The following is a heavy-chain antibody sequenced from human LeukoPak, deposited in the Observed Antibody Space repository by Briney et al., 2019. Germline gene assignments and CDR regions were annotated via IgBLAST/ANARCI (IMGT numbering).Heavy chain of an antibody. D-gene: IGHD3-10*01. CDR2: INPNSGGT. V-gene: IGHV1-2*02. J-gene: IGHJ5*02. Sequence: ASVKVSCKASGGTFSSYAISWVRQAPGQGLEWMGWINPNSGGTNYAQKFQGRVTMTRDTSISTAYMELSRLRSDDTAVYYCARGRYYGSGSWGANWFDPWGQGTLVTVSS. CDR1: GGTFSSYA. CDR3: ARGRYYGSGSWGANWFDP.